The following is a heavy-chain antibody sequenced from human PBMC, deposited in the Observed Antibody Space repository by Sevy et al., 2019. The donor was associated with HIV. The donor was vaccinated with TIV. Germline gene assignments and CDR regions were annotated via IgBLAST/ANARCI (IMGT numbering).Heavy chain of an antibody. J-gene: IGHJ3*01. V-gene: IGHV3-21*01. CDR1: GFSFSTYM. D-gene: IGHD3-10*01. CDR3: ARPYGSGRWEAFDV. Sequence: GGSLRLSCTASGFSFSTYMMNWVRQAPGKGLEWVASISYSSNYIYYADSLKGRFTISRANAKNSLFLQMNSLRAEDTAVYYCARPYGSGRWEAFDVWGQGTMVTVSS. CDR2: ISYSSNYI.